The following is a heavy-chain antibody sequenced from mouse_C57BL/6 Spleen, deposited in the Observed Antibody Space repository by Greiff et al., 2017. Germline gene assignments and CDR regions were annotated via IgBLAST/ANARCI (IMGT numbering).Heavy chain of an antibody. CDR3: ARSYWDDYFDY. V-gene: IGHV1-82*01. D-gene: IGHD4-1*01. CDR1: GYAFSSSW. Sequence: VQLQESGPELVKPGASVKISCKASGYAFSSSWMNWVKQRPGKGLEWIGRISPGDGDTNYNGKFKGKATLTADKSSSTAYMQLSSLTSRDSAVYFCARSYWDDYFDYWGQGTTLTGSS. CDR2: ISPGDGDT. J-gene: IGHJ2*01.